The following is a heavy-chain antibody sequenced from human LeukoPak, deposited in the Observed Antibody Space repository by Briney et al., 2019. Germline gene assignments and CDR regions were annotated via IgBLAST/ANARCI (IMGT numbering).Heavy chain of an antibody. J-gene: IGHJ4*02. D-gene: IGHD1-7*01. CDR3: ARNGNYAGY. CDR2: IKQDGSEK. V-gene: IGHV3-7*01. CDR1: GLTFSSYW. Sequence: GGSLRLSCAASGLTFSSYWMSWVRQAPGKGLEWVANIKQDGSEKYYVDSVKGRFTISRDNAKNSLYLQMNSLRAEDTAMYFCARNGNYAGYWGQGTLVTVSS.